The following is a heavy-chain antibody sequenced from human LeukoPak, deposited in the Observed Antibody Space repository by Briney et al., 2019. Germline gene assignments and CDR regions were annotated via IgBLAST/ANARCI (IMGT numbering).Heavy chain of an antibody. V-gene: IGHV3-64*01. CDR3: AREQPAGSTDY. CDR1: GFIFSYYS. J-gene: IGHJ4*02. Sequence: PGGSLRLSCAASGFIFSYYSMHWVRQAPGKGLEYVSVISPDGRATYYTNSVKGRFTISRDNSKNTVYLQMDSLRDDDTAVYYCAREQPAGSTDYWRQGTLVTVSS. D-gene: IGHD1-14*01. CDR2: ISPDGRAT.